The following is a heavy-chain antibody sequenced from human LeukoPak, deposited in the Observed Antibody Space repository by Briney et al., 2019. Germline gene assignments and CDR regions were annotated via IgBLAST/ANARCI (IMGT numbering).Heavy chain of an antibody. CDR1: GGSISSSSYY. Sequence: SETLSLTCNVSGGSISSSSYYWSWIRQPPGKGLEWIGYIYYSGSTNYNPSLKSRVTISVDKSKNQFSLKLSSVTAADTAVYCCARGRRDYCSGGSCLLPFDYWGQGTLVTVSS. CDR3: ARGRRDYCSGGSCLLPFDY. D-gene: IGHD2-15*01. J-gene: IGHJ4*02. V-gene: IGHV4-61*05. CDR2: IYYSGST.